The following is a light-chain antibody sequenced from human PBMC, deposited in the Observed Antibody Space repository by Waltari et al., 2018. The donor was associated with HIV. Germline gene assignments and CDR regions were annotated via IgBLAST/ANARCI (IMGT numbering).Light chain of an antibody. CDR3: AAWDDSLNVV. Sequence: QSVLTHPPSASGTPGQRVTISCTGSSSTIGSDTVNWYQQLPGTAPKLLIYSNNQRPSGVPDRFSGSKSGTAASLAISGLQSEDEADYYCAAWDDSLNVVFGGGTKLTVL. V-gene: IGLV1-44*01. CDR2: SNN. J-gene: IGLJ2*01. CDR1: SSTIGSDT.